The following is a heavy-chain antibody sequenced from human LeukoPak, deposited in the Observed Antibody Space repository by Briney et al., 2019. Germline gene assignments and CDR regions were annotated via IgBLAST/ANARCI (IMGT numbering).Heavy chain of an antibody. CDR3: ARRAYNIDWRTNRYFFDS. D-gene: IGHD2/OR15-2a*01. J-gene: IGHJ4*02. V-gene: IGHV4-34*01. Sequence: SEILSLTCAVYGGSFSDYYWSWIRQPPGKGLEWIGEINHSGSTNYNPSLKTRVTISVDTSKNQFSLKLKSVTAADSAIYFCARRAYNIDWRTNRYFFDSWGQGTLVTVSS. CDR2: INHSGST. CDR1: GGSFSDYY.